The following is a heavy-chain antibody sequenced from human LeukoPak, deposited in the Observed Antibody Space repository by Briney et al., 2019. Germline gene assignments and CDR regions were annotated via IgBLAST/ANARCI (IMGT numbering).Heavy chain of an antibody. CDR2: IHSSGYT. CDR1: GGSISGYY. CDR3: AKRQGPKNGSYDYLDP. D-gene: IGHD1-26*01. J-gene: IGHJ5*02. V-gene: IGHV4-59*08. Sequence: SETLSLTCTVSGGSISGYYWTWIRQPPGQGLEWIAYIHSSGYTNYNPSLRSRVTISVDTSKNQSSLKVTSVTAAGTAVYYCAKRQGPKNGSYDYLDPWGRGTLVTVSS.